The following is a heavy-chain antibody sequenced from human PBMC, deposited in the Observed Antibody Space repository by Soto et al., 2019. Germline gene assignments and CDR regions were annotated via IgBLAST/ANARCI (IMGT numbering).Heavy chain of an antibody. CDR2: VSIGGST. Sequence: DVQLLESGGGLVQPEGSLRLSCAASGFTFSSYAMGWVRQGPGKGLEWVAVVSIGGSTHYAVSVRGRFTISRDNSKNPLSLQMNSLTAEDTAVYFCAKRRGAGGHFDYWGQGAVVTVSS. J-gene: IGHJ4*02. V-gene: IGHV3-23*01. D-gene: IGHD2-15*01. CDR3: AKRRGAGGHFDY. CDR1: GFTFSSYA.